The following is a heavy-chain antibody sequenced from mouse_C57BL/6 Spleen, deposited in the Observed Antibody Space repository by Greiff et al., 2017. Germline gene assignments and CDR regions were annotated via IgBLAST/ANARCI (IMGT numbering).Heavy chain of an antibody. CDR3: ARDGYYPSPFAY. J-gene: IGHJ3*01. CDR2: ISGGGGNT. V-gene: IGHV5-9*01. Sequence: EVNVVDSGGGLVKPGGSLKLSCAASGFTFSSYTMSWVRQTPEKRLEWVATISGGGGNTYYPDSVKGRFTISRDNAKNTLYLQMSSLRSEDTALYYCARDGYYPSPFAYWGQGTLVTVSA. CDR1: GFTFSSYT. D-gene: IGHD2-3*01.